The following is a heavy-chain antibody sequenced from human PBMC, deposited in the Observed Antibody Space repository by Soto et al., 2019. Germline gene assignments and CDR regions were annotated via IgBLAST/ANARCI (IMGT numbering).Heavy chain of an antibody. CDR1: GGTFSSYT. V-gene: IGHV1-2*04. CDR2: INPNSGGT. D-gene: IGHD3-3*01. J-gene: IGHJ5*02. CDR3: ARTYYDFWSGYWNWFDP. Sequence: ASVKVSCKASGGTFSSYTISWVRQAPGQGLEWMGWINPNSGGTNYAQKFQGWVTMTRDTSISTAYMELSRLRSDDTAVYYCARTYYDFWSGYWNWFDPWGQGTLVTVSS.